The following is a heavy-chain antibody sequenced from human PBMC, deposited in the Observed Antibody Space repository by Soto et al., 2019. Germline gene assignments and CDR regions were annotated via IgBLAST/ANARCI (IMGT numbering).Heavy chain of an antibody. D-gene: IGHD5-18*01. CDR1: GFTFSDYY. CDR2: ITSSGSTT. V-gene: IGHV3-11*01. J-gene: IGHJ4*01. CDR3: ARERYSYGPYYFDY. Sequence: QVQLVESGGDLVKPGGSLRLSCAASGFTFSDYYMSWIRQAPGKGLEWVSSITSSGSTTYYTDYVKGRFTISRDNAKNSLYLQMNSRRAEDTAVYYFARERYSYGPYYFDYWGHGTLVTVYS.